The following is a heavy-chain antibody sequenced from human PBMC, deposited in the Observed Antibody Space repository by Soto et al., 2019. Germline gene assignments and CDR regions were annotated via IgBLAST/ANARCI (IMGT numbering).Heavy chain of an antibody. CDR2: INAGNGNT. CDR1: GYTFTCYA. CDR3: ASVLVASTGFDP. V-gene: IGHV1-3*01. J-gene: IGHJ5*02. Sequence: GASAKVPCNASGYTFTCYAMHWVRQAPGQRLEWMGWINAGNGNTKYSQKFHGRVTITRDTSASTAYMELSSLRSEDTAVYYCASVLVASTGFDPWGQGTLVTVSS.